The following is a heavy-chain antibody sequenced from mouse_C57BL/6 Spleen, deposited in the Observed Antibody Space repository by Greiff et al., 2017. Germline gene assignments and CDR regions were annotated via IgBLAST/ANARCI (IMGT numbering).Heavy chain of an antibody. CDR2: ISSCSSTI. V-gene: IGHV5-17*01. CDR1: GFTFSDYG. CDR3: AQHFPRWYFDV. J-gene: IGHJ1*03. Sequence: EVMLVESGGGLVKPGGSLKLSCAASGFTFSDYGMHWVRQAPAQGLEWVAYISSCSSTIYYADTVKGRFTISRDNAKNTLFLQMTRLRSEDTAMYYCAQHFPRWYFDVWGTGTTVTVSS.